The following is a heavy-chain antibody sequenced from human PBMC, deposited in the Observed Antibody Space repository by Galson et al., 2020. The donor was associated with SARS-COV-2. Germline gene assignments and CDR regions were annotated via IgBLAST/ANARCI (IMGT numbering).Heavy chain of an antibody. V-gene: IGHV4-31*03. CDR2: IYYSGST. J-gene: IGHJ5*02. D-gene: IGHD3-10*01. CDR1: GGSISSGGYY. Sequence: SETLSLTCTVSGGSISSGGYYWSWIRQHPGKGLEWIGYIYYSGSTYYNPSLKSRVTISVDTSKNQFSLKLSSVTAADTAVYYCARVGGGLFVPWGQGTLVTVSS. CDR3: ARVGGGLFVP.